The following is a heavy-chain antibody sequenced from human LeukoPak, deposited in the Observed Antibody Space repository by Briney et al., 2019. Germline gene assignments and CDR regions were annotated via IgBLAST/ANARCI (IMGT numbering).Heavy chain of an antibody. J-gene: IGHJ5*02. D-gene: IGHD3-10*01. CDR1: GYTLTELS. CDR2: FDPEDGET. Sequence: ASVKVSCKVSGYTLTELSMHWVRQAPGKGLEWMGGFDPEDGETIYAQKFQGRVTMTEDTSTDTAYMELSSLRSEDTAVYHCATVRGSGSSNWFDPWGQGTLVTVSS. CDR3: ATVRGSGSSNWFDP. V-gene: IGHV1-24*01.